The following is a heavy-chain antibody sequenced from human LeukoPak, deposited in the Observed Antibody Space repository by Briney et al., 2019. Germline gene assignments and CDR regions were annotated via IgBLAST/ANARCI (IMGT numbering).Heavy chain of an antibody. Sequence: ASVKVSCKASGYTFTDYYMHWVRQAPGQGLEWMGWINPNSGGTNHAQKFQGGVTMTRDTSISTVYMEMSRLRSDDTAVYYCARESVPAVAARRGLNYWGQGTLVAVSS. V-gene: IGHV1-2*02. CDR2: INPNSGGT. CDR3: ARESVPAVAARRGLNY. J-gene: IGHJ4*02. D-gene: IGHD6-6*01. CDR1: GYTFTDYY.